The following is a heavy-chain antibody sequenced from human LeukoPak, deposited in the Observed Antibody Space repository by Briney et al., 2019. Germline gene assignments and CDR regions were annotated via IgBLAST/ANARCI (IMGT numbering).Heavy chain of an antibody. Sequence: SGGSLRLSCAASGFTFSSYGMSWVRQAPGKGLEWVSAISGSGGSTYYADPVKGRFTISRDNSKNTLYLQMNSLRAEDTAVYYCAKPYDYGDYGGGPFDYWGQGTLVTVSS. V-gene: IGHV3-23*01. D-gene: IGHD4-17*01. CDR2: ISGSGGST. CDR3: AKPYDYGDYGGGPFDY. J-gene: IGHJ4*02. CDR1: GFTFSSYG.